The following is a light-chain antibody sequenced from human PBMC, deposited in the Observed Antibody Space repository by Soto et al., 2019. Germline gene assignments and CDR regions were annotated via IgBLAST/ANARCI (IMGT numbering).Light chain of an antibody. CDR1: SSDVGGYNY. J-gene: IGLJ1*01. V-gene: IGLV2-8*01. Sequence: SVLTPPPSASGSPGQSVTISCTGTSSDVGGYNYVSWYQQHPGKAPKLMIYEVSKRPSGVPDRFSGSKSGNTASLTVSGLQAEDEADYYCSSYAGSNNLKVFGTGTKVTVL. CDR3: SSYAGSNNLKV. CDR2: EVS.